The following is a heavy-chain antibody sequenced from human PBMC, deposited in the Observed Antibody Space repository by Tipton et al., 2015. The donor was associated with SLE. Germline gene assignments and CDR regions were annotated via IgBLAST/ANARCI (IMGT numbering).Heavy chain of an antibody. CDR2: IYTSGST. Sequence: TLSLTCTVSGGSISSGSYYWSWIRQSAGKGLEWIGRIYTSGSTNYNPSLKSRVTISVDTSKNQFSLKLSSVTAADTAVYYCARAPRRGIQYVQHRGQGTLVTVSS. D-gene: IGHD1-26*01. CDR1: GGSISSGSYY. J-gene: IGHJ1*01. CDR3: ARAPRRGIQYVQH. V-gene: IGHV4-61*02.